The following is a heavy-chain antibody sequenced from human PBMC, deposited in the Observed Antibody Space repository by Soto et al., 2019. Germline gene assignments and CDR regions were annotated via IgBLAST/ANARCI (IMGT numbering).Heavy chain of an antibody. D-gene: IGHD3-22*01. CDR3: ARDRGSFYYAAGP. CDR2: MDPKSGKT. J-gene: IGHJ5*02. V-gene: IGHV1-8*02. CDR1: GYTFINYH. Sequence: QVQLVQSGAEVKRPGASVRVSCKASGYTFINYHINWVRQATGQGLEWMGYMDPKSGKTGYAQKFQGRDTMTTDTSISTAYLELSSLRSEDTAEYFCARDRGSFYYAAGPWGQGTLVTVSS.